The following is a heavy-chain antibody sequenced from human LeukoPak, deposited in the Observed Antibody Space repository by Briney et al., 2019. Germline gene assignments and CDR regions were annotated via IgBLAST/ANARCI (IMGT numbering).Heavy chain of an antibody. Sequence: SETLSLTCTVSGGSISTYYWSWIRLPPGKGLEWIAYIYFTGRTQYNPSLKSRVTISVDTSKNQFSLKLSSVTAADTAVYYCARVGTIFGVVKRPFDYWGQGTLVTVSS. J-gene: IGHJ4*02. V-gene: IGHV4-59*12. CDR2: IYFTGRT. CDR1: GGSISTYY. D-gene: IGHD3-3*01. CDR3: ARVGTIFGVVKRPFDY.